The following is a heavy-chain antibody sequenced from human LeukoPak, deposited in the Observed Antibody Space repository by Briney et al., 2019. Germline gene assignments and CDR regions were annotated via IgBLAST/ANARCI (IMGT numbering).Heavy chain of an antibody. CDR2: ISSSSSTI. V-gene: IGHV3-48*01. J-gene: IGHJ4*02. CDR1: GFTFSSYS. CDR3: AAVFAEGYIDY. Sequence: GGSLRLSCAASGFTFSSYSMNWVRQAPGKGLEWVSYISSSSSTIYYADSVKGRFTISRDNAKNSLYLQMNSLRAEDTAVYYCAAVFAEGYIDYWGQGTMVTVSS. D-gene: IGHD2-15*01.